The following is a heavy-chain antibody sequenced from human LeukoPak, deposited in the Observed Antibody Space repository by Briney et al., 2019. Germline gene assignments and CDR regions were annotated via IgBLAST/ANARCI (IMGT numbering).Heavy chain of an antibody. J-gene: IGHJ4*02. Sequence: GGSLRLSCAASGFTFNIYAMNWVRQAPGKGLEWVSHISPSGDSTYYADSVKGRFTISRDSSKNTLSLQTNSLRAEDTAVYYCAKIPKGGYFDSWGQGTLVTVST. D-gene: IGHD2-2*01. V-gene: IGHV3-23*01. CDR1: GFTFNIYA. CDR3: AKIPKGGYFDS. CDR2: ISPSGDST.